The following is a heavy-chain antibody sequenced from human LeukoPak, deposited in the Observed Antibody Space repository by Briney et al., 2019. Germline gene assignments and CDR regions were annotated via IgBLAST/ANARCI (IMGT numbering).Heavy chain of an antibody. CDR2: ISGTGGNT. V-gene: IGHV3-23*01. CDR1: GMTSSIYG. Sequence: PGGSQRLSCAVSGMTSSIYGMTWVRQAPGKGLEWVSGISGTGGNTYYADSVKGRFTISRDTSKNTLFLQMNSLRAEDTAVYYCAIGPKYYYGSGSYDYWGQGTLVTVSS. D-gene: IGHD3-10*01. J-gene: IGHJ4*02. CDR3: AIGPKYYYGSGSYDY.